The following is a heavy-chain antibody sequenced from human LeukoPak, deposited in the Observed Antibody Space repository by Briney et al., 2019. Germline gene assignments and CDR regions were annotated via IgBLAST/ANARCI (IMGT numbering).Heavy chain of an antibody. V-gene: IGHV1-69*05. Sequence: SVKVSCKASGYTFTSYAMHWVRQAPGQGLEWMGGIIPIFNTANYAQKFQGRVTIGTDGSTNTAYMELSTLRSEDTAVYFCARGTLGDILTGSYDCWGQGTLVTVSS. CDR2: IIPIFNTA. CDR1: GYTFTSYA. CDR3: ARGTLGDILTGSYDC. D-gene: IGHD3-9*01. J-gene: IGHJ4*02.